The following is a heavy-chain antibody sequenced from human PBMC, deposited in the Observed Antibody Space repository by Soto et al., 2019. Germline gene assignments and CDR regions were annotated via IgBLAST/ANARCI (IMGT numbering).Heavy chain of an antibody. Sequence: QVTLKESGPVLVKPTEPLTLTCTVSGFSLSNARMGVSWIRQPPGKALEWLAHIFSNDEKSYSTSLKGRLTITKDTSKSQVVLTMTNMDPVETATYYCSRMGSGSRYYWGQGTLVTVSS. J-gene: IGHJ4*02. CDR3: SRMGSGSRYY. CDR1: GFSLSNARMG. D-gene: IGHD6-19*01. CDR2: IFSNDEK. V-gene: IGHV2-26*01.